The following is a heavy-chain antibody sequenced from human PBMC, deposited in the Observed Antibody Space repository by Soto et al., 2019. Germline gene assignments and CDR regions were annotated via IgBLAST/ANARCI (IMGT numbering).Heavy chain of an antibody. J-gene: IGHJ4*02. CDR3: AREYCSDGSCYGPDY. CDR1: GYTFTTYG. CDR2: ISAYNDNT. D-gene: IGHD2-15*01. V-gene: IGHV1-18*01. Sequence: QVQLVQSGAEVKKPGASVRVSCKASGYTFTTYGISWVRQAPGQGLEWVGWISAYNDNTNYAQKVQGRVTMTTDTSTSTAYMELRSLRSDDTAVYYCAREYCSDGSCYGPDYWGQGTLVTVSS.